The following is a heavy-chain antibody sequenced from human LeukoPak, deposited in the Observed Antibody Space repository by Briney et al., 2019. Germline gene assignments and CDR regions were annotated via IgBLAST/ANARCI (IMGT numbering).Heavy chain of an antibody. Sequence: SETLSLTCTVSGGCISTYYWSWIRQPPGKGLEWIGYIYHSGSTDYNPSRKSRVTISVDTSKNQFSLKLTSVTAADTAVYYCARDKGPYWYFDLWGRGTLVTVSS. V-gene: IGHV4-59*01. J-gene: IGHJ2*01. CDR2: IYHSGST. CDR1: GGCISTYY. CDR3: ARDKGPYWYFDL.